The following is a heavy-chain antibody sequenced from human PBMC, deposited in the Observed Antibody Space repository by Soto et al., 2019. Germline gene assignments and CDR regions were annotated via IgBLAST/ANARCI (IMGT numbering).Heavy chain of an antibody. D-gene: IGHD3-22*01. V-gene: IGHV3-53*01. J-gene: IGHJ4*02. Sequence: GSLKLFFEASGFTVSSNYMSWVRQAPGKGLEWVSVIYSGGSTYYADSVKGRFTISRDNSKNTLYLQMNSLRAEDTAVYYCARNYYYDSSDVSYPTSDYWGQGTLVTVS. CDR1: GFTVSSNY. CDR3: ARNYYYDSSDVSYPTSDY. CDR2: IYSGGST.